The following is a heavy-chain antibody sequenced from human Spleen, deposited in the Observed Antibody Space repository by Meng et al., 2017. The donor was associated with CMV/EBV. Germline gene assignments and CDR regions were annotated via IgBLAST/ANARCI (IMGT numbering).Heavy chain of an antibody. CDR1: GLTFSSYG. J-gene: IGHJ4*02. D-gene: IGHD6-13*01. V-gene: IGHV3-49*04. Sequence: GESLKISCEASGLTFSSYGMSWVRQAPGKGLEWVGFIRSKAYGGTTEYAASVKGRFTISRDDSKSIAYLQMNSLKTEDTAVYYCTRSLGSSSWLYFDYWGQGTLVTVSS. CDR3: TRSLGSSSWLYFDY. CDR2: IRSKAYGGTT.